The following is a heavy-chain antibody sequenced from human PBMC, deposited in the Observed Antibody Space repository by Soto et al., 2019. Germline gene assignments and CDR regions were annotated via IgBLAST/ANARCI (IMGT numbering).Heavy chain of an antibody. Sequence: ASVKVSCKASGNTFTSYDINWVRQATGHGLEWMGWINPNSGNIGYAQKFQGRVTMTRDTAIRTAYMEVSRLRSDDTAVYYCARGRASGSYYLLDYWGQGTSVTVSS. D-gene: IGHD3-10*01. V-gene: IGHV1-8*01. CDR2: INPNSGNI. CDR3: ARGRASGSYYLLDY. J-gene: IGHJ4*02. CDR1: GNTFTSYD.